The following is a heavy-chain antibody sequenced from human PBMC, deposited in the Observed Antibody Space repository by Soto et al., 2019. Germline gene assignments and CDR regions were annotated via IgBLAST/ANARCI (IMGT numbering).Heavy chain of an antibody. V-gene: IGHV1-3*01. Sequence: GASVKVSCKASGYTFTSYAMHWVRQAPGQRLEWMGWINAGNGNTKYSQKFQGRVTITRDTSASTAYMELSSLRSEDTAVYYCAREATEYYDYVWGSYRPYNWFDPWGQGTLVTVSS. CDR3: AREATEYYDYVWGSYRPYNWFDP. CDR1: GYTFTSYA. D-gene: IGHD3-16*02. CDR2: INAGNGNT. J-gene: IGHJ5*02.